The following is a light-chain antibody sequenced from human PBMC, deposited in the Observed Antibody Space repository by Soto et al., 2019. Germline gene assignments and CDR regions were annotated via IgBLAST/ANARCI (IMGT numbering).Light chain of an antibody. V-gene: IGKV3-20*01. CDR2: DTS. J-gene: IGKJ1*01. Sequence: EIVLTQSPGTLSLSPGERATLSCRASQSVNSGYLAWYQHTPGQAPRLLIYDTSTRATGIPDRFSGSGSWTDFTLTNSRLEPEDFAVFYCQQYGSSPRTFGQGTKVDIK. CDR1: QSVNSGY. CDR3: QQYGSSPRT.